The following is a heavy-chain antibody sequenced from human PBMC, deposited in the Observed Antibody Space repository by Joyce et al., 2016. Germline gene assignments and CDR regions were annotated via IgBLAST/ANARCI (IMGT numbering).Heavy chain of an antibody. CDR2: TIPFVGVA. D-gene: IGHD2/OR15-2a*01. Sequence: VQLVQSGAEVKKPGSSVKVSCKVSGGNFYDYTITWVRQAPGQGLEWMGRTIPFVGVANYERKFRGRVALTADKSTATAYLELNSLRLDDTAMFFCTRGRIEYSKTFNAYDIWGQGTMVTVSS. CDR3: TRGRIEYSKTFNAYDI. V-gene: IGHV1-69*04. CDR1: GGNFYDYT. J-gene: IGHJ3*02.